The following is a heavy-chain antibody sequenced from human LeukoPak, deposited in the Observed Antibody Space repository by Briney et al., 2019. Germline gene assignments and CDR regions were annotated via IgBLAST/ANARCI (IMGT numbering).Heavy chain of an antibody. CDR3: ARDKDRDATYYYYMDV. CDR2: IYYSGST. CDR1: GDSISSGGYY. D-gene: IGHD2-15*01. J-gene: IGHJ6*03. Sequence: PSETLSLTCTVSGDSISSGGYYWRWIRQHPGKGLEWIGYIYYSGSTYYNPSLKSRVTISVDTSKNQFSLKLSSVTAADTAVYYCARDKDRDATYYYYMDVWGKGTTVTVSS. V-gene: IGHV4-31*03.